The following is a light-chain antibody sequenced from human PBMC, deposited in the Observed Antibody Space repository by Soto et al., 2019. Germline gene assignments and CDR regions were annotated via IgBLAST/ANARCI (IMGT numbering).Light chain of an antibody. J-gene: IGKJ4*01. CDR3: QQRSDWPLT. CDR2: DAT. Sequence: EIVLTQSPATLSLSPGERATLSCRASQSVSFYLAWYQQKPGETPRLLIYDATHRATGIPDRFSGSGSGTDFTLTISSLEPEDFGVYYCQQRSDWPLTFGGGTKVEI. V-gene: IGKV3-11*01. CDR1: QSVSFY.